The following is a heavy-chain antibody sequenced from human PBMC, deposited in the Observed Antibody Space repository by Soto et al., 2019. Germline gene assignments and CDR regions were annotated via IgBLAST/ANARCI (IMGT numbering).Heavy chain of an antibody. CDR2: VSSTGST. Sequence: SETLSLTCTVSGASITQYYWNWIRQSPGKGLEWIVSVSSTGSTVYNPSLTSRVTVSLDTSKNQFSLTLNSVTAADTAVYYCARGGGRPYHNHEFDFWGQGTLVTVSS. CDR1: GASITQYY. D-gene: IGHD6-25*01. CDR3: ARGGGRPYHNHEFDF. J-gene: IGHJ4*02. V-gene: IGHV4-59*01.